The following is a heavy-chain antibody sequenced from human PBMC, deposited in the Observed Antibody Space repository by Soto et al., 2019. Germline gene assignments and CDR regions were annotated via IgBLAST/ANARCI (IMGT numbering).Heavy chain of an antibody. J-gene: IGHJ6*02. CDR3: ARDEGARGGYYGMDV. D-gene: IGHD3-16*01. CDR2: IWYDGSNK. V-gene: IGHV3-33*01. CDR1: GFTFSSYG. Sequence: QVQLVESGGGVVQPGRSLRLSCAASGFTFSSYGMHWVRQAPGKGLEWVAVIWYDGSNKYYADSVKGRFTISRDNSKNTLYLQMNSLRAEDTAVYYCARDEGARGGYYGMDVWGQGTTVTVSS.